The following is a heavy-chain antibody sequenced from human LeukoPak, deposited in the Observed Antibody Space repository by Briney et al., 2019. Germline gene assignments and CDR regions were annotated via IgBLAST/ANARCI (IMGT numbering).Heavy chain of an antibody. CDR1: GGSISSYY. J-gene: IGHJ4*02. CDR3: ARDRRGYFDY. V-gene: IGHV4-59*12. Sequence: PSETLSLTCTVSGGSISSYYWSWIRQPPGKGLEWIGYIYYSGSTNYNPSLKSRVTISVDKSKNQFSLKLSSVTAADTAVYYCARDRRGYFDYWGQGTLVTVSS. CDR2: IYYSGST. D-gene: IGHD3-10*01.